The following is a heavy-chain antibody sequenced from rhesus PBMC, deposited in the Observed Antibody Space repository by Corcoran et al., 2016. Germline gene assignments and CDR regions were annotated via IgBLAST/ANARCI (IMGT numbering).Heavy chain of an antibody. CDR3: VGRNRW. Sequence: QVQLQESGPGLVKPSETLSLTCAVSGASLSSYWWSWIRQAPGKGLGWIGEVNGPSGSTYYNPSLNSRVTLSKDTSRNHFSLKMNSVTAADTALYYCVGRNRWWGQGVLVTVSS. V-gene: IGHV4-80*01. J-gene: IGHJ4*01. CDR2: VNGPSGST. D-gene: IGHD6-37*01. CDR1: GASLSSYW.